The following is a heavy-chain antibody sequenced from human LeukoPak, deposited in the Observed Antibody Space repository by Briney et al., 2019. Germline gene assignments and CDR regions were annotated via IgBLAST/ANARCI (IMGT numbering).Heavy chain of an antibody. Sequence: GGSLRLSCAASGFPFSTYAMSWVRRAPGKGLEWVSSIRGSDGSTYYADSVKGRFAISRDNSKNTLYLQMNSLRAEDTALYYCGALDYWGQGTLVTVSS. J-gene: IGHJ4*02. CDR3: GALDY. CDR2: IRGSDGST. CDR1: GFPFSTYA. V-gene: IGHV3-23*01.